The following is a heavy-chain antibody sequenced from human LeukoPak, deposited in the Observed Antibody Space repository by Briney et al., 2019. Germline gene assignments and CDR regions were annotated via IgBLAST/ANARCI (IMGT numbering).Heavy chain of an antibody. CDR2: ISSSGSTI. CDR1: GFTFSSYE. D-gene: IGHD3-10*02. Sequence: PGGSLRLSCAASGFTFSSYEMNWVRQAPGKWLEWVSYISSSGSTIYYADPVKGRFTISRDNAKNSLYLQMNSLRAEDTAVYYCAELGITMIGGVWGKGTTVTISS. J-gene: IGHJ6*04. V-gene: IGHV3-48*03. CDR3: AELGITMIGGV.